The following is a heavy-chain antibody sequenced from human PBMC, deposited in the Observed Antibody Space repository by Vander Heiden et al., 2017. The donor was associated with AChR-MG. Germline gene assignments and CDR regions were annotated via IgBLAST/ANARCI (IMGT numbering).Heavy chain of an antibody. V-gene: IGHV1-46*01. CDR2: INPSGGST. D-gene: IGHD2-2*01. CDR1: GYTFTSYY. CDR3: ARGPPYCSSTSCPNDY. Sequence: QVQLVQSGAEVKKPGASVKVSCKASGYTFTSYYMHWVRPAPGQGLEWMGIINPSGGSTSYAQKFQGRVTMTRDTSTSTVYMELSSLRSEDTAVYYCARGPPYCSSTSCPNDYWGQGTLVTVSS. J-gene: IGHJ4*02.